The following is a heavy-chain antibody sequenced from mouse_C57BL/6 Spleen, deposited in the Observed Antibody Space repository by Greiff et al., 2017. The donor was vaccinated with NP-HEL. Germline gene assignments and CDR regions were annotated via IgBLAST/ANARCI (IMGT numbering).Heavy chain of an antibody. J-gene: IGHJ2*01. D-gene: IGHD3-3*01. CDR1: GYSITSGYY. Sequence: DVKLQESGPGLVKPSQSLSLTCSVTGYSITSGYYWNWIRQFPGNKLEWMGYISYDGSNNYNPSLKNRISITRDTSKNQFFLKLNSVTTEDTATYYCARGGLQYYFDYWGQGTTLTVSS. V-gene: IGHV3-6*01. CDR3: ARGGLQYYFDY. CDR2: ISYDGSN.